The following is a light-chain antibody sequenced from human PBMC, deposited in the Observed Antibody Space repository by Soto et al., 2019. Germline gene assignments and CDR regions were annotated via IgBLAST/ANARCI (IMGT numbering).Light chain of an antibody. CDR1: QTISTS. J-gene: IGKJ3*01. Sequence: DIQMTQSPSSLSASVGDRVTITCRASQTISTSLNWYQQKPGKAPKLLIYGASNLQSGVPSRFSGSGSGTDFILTISSLQPEDFATYFCQQSHSILGTFGPGTKVDIK. CDR2: GAS. CDR3: QQSHSILGT. V-gene: IGKV1-39*01.